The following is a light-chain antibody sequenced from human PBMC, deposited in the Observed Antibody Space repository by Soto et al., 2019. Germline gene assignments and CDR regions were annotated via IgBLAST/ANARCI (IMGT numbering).Light chain of an antibody. Sequence: EIVLTQSPGTLSLSPGERATLSCRASQSVSSSYLAWYQQKPGQAPRLLIYGASSRDTGIPDRFSGSGSGTDFTLTISRLEPEDFAVYYCQQYGSPLSFGGGTKVEIK. CDR1: QSVSSSY. CDR3: QQYGSPLS. V-gene: IGKV3-20*01. CDR2: GAS. J-gene: IGKJ4*01.